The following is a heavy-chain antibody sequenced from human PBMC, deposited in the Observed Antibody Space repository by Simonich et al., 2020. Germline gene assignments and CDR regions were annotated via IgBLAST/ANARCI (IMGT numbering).Heavy chain of an antibody. V-gene: IGHV1-2*02. CDR3: ARDRAARYYYYYYMDV. Sequence: QVQLVQSGAEVKKPGASVKVSCKASGYTFTGYYMHWVRQAPGQGLGWMGWSNPNRGGTNYAQKFQGRVTMTRDTSISTAYMELSRLRSDDTAVYYCARDRAARYYYYYYMDVWGKGTTVTVSS. D-gene: IGHD6-6*01. CDR1: GYTFTGYY. J-gene: IGHJ6*03. CDR2: SNPNRGGT.